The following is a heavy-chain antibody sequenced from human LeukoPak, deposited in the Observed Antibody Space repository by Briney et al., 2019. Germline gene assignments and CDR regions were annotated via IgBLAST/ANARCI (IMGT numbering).Heavy chain of an antibody. CDR1: GGSISSYY. J-gene: IGHJ2*01. CDR3: ARAADDYGDYVGWYFDL. Sequence: PSETLSLTCTVSGGSISSYYWSWIRQPPGKGLEWIGYIYYSGSTYYNPSLKSRVTISVDTSKNQFSLKLSSVTAADTAVYYCARAADDYGDYVGWYFDLWGRGTLVTVSS. V-gene: IGHV4-59*08. D-gene: IGHD4-17*01. CDR2: IYYSGST.